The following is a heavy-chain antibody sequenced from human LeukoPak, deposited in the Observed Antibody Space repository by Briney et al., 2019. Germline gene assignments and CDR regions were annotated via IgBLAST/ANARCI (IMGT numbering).Heavy chain of an antibody. J-gene: IGHJ4*02. CDR1: GFTFSSYG. V-gene: IGHV3-48*01. CDR3: ARDRHHYYGSGSYFDY. Sequence: GGSLRLSCAASGFTFSSYGMTWVRQAPGKGLEWVSYISSSSSSTIYYADSVKGRFTISRDNSKNTLYLQMNSLRAEDTAVYYCARDRHHYYGSGSYFDYWGQGTLVTVSS. CDR2: ISSSSSSTI. D-gene: IGHD3-10*01.